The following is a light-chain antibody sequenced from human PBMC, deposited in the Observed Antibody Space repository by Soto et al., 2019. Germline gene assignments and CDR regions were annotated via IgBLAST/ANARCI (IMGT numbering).Light chain of an antibody. CDR1: QSVSSN. V-gene: IGKV3-11*01. CDR3: QQRSNWPRT. J-gene: IGKJ1*01. Sequence: EVGMTQSPAALSVAPGERATLSCRASQSVSSNLAWYQQKPGQAPRLLIHDASNRATGIPARFSGSGSGTDFTLTISSLEPEDFALYYCQQRSNWPRTFGQGTKVDIK. CDR2: DAS.